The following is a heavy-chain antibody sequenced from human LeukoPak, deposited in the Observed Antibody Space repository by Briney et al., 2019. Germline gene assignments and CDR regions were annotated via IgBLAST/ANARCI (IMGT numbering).Heavy chain of an antibody. Sequence: ASVKVSCKASGYTFTSYGIGWVRQAPGQGLEWIGWISAYNGNTNYAQKLQGRVTMTTDTSTSTAYMALRSLRSDDTAVYYCARDGYHNYYGSGDYWGQGTLVTVSS. CDR3: ARDGYHNYYGSGDY. V-gene: IGHV1-18*01. J-gene: IGHJ4*02. D-gene: IGHD3-10*01. CDR2: ISAYNGNT. CDR1: GYTFTSYG.